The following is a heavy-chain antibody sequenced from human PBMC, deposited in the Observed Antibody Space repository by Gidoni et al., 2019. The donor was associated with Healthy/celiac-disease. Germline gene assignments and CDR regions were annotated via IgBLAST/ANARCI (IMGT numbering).Heavy chain of an antibody. D-gene: IGHD1-1*01. J-gene: IGHJ3*02. V-gene: IGHV1-46*01. CDR3: ARVGYNWNDDSRGAFDI. Sequence: QVQLVQSGAEVKKPGASVKVSCKASGYTFTSSYMHWVRQAPGQGLEWMGIINPSGGSTSYAQKFQGRVTMTRDTSTSTVYMELSSLRSEDTAVYYCARVGYNWNDDSRGAFDIWGQGTMVTVSS. CDR1: GYTFTSSY. CDR2: INPSGGST.